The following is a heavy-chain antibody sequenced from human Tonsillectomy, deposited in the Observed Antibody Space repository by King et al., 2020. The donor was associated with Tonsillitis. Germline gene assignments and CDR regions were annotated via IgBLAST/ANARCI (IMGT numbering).Heavy chain of an antibody. CDR1: GGSISSYY. Sequence: QLQESGPGLVKPSETLSLTCTVSGGSISSYYWTWIRQPPGKGLEWIGYIYYIGSTNYNPSLKSRVTISEDTSKTQFSLQLSSVTAADTAVYYCARGVSSWDFDHWGQGTLVTVSS. CDR3: ARGVSSWDFDH. D-gene: IGHD6-13*01. V-gene: IGHV4-59*01. J-gene: IGHJ4*02. CDR2: IYYIGST.